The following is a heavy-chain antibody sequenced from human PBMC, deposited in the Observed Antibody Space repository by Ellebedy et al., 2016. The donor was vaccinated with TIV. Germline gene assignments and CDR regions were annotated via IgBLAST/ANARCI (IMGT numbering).Heavy chain of an antibody. J-gene: IGHJ3*02. CDR1: GDTFNNYP. Sequence: ASVKVSCXASGDTFNNYPISWVRQAPGQGLEWMGIINPSAGATTYAQKFQGRVTMTGDTSTSTVYLELSGLRSEDTAVYYCVRDTPDTSMASNAFDIWGQGTMVTVSS. D-gene: IGHD5-18*01. V-gene: IGHV1-46*02. CDR3: VRDTPDTSMASNAFDI. CDR2: INPSAGAT.